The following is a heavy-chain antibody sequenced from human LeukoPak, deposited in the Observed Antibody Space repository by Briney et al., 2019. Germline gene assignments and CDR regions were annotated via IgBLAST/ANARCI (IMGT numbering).Heavy chain of an antibody. D-gene: IGHD3-10*01. Sequence: PSETLSLTCAVYGGSFSGYYWSWIRQPPGKGLEWIGEINHSGSTNYNPSLKSRVTISVDTSKNQFSLKLSSVTAADTAVYYCARHVNVGRITMVRGVKPCFDPWGQGTLVTVSS. CDR3: ARHVNVGRITMVRGVKPCFDP. CDR1: GGSFSGYY. CDR2: INHSGST. V-gene: IGHV4-34*01. J-gene: IGHJ5*02.